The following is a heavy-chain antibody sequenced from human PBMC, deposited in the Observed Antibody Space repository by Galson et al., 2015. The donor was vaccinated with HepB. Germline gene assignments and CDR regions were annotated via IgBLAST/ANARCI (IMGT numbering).Heavy chain of an antibody. Sequence: QSGAEVKKPGESLRISCKGSGYSFTSYWISWVRQMPGKGLEWMGRIDPSDSYTNYSPSFQGHVTISADKSISTAYLQWSSLKASDTAMYYCARQGEGGETPVAGTGDYWGQGTLVTVSS. CDR3: ARQGEGGETPVAGTGDY. J-gene: IGHJ4*02. D-gene: IGHD6-19*01. CDR2: IDPSDSYT. CDR1: GYSFTSYW. V-gene: IGHV5-10-1*01.